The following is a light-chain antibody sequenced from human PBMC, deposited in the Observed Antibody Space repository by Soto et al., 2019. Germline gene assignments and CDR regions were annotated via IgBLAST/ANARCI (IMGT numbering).Light chain of an antibody. CDR2: DVR. Sequence: QSALTQPASVSGSPGQSITVSCTGTNTDVGGYNYVSWYQHRPGKAPRLMIYDVRNRLSGVSNRFSGSKSVNTASLPISGLQSEDEADYYCTSYTPTGALVFGRGTKLTLL. CDR1: NTDVGGYNY. J-gene: IGLJ3*02. CDR3: TSYTPTGALV. V-gene: IGLV2-14*03.